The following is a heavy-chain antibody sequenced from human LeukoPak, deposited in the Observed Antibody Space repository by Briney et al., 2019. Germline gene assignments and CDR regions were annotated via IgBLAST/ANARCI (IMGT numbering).Heavy chain of an antibody. CDR1: GASISSGTYS. D-gene: IGHD3-10*01. Sequence: ASETLSLTCTVSGASISSGTYSWSWIRQPPGEGLEWIGYIYHTGSTYYNPSLKGRVTISVDRSKNQSSLNLNFVTAADTALYYCARGDGSGSGRWFDPWGQGTLITVSS. V-gene: IGHV4-30-2*01. CDR2: IYHTGST. CDR3: ARGDGSGSGRWFDP. J-gene: IGHJ5*02.